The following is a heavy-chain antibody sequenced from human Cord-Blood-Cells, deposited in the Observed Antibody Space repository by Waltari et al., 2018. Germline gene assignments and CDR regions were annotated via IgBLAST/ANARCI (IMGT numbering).Heavy chain of an antibody. Sequence: QVQLVQSGSELKKPGVSVEASCKASGYTSTSYAMTGVRQAPGQGLEWMGWIYTNTGNPTYAQGFTGRFVFSLDTSVSTAYLQISSLKAEDTAVYYCAVLVVGVDAFDIWGQGTMVTVSS. CDR3: AVLVVGVDAFDI. CDR2: IYTNTGNP. D-gene: IGHD2-15*01. CDR1: GYTSTSYA. J-gene: IGHJ3*02. V-gene: IGHV7-4-1*02.